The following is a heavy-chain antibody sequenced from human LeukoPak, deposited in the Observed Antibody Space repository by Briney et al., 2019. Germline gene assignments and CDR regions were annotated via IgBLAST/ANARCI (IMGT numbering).Heavy chain of an antibody. CDR2: INPNSGDT. CDR1: GYTFTRHY. D-gene: IGHD6-13*01. Sequence: ASVKVSCKASGYTFTRHYFHWVRQAPGQGLEWMGWINPNSGDTNFAQKFQGRVTMTRATSISTVYMELTSLRSDDTALYYCMRGGGNSWFDYWGQGTLVSDSS. V-gene: IGHV1-2*02. CDR3: MRGGGNSWFDY. J-gene: IGHJ4*02.